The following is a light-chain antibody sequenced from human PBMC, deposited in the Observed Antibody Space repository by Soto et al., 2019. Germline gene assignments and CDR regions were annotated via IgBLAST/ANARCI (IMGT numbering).Light chain of an antibody. CDR1: RSDIGDSNF. V-gene: IGLV2-14*01. Sequence: QSVLTQPASVSGSPGQSVTISCTGPRSDIGDSNFISWYQHSPGKAPRLLIYEVNNRPSGVSKRFSGSKAGNTASLTISGLLDDDEADYFCASFRRGTILVLGSGTK. CDR3: ASFRRGTILV. J-gene: IGLJ1*01. CDR2: EVN.